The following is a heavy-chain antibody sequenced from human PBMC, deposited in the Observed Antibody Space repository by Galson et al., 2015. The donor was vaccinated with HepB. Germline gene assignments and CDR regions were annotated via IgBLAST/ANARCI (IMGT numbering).Heavy chain of an antibody. Sequence: SLRLSCAASGFTFSSYAMSWVRQAPGKGLEWVSAISGSGGSTYYADSVKGRFTISRDNSKNTLYLQMNSLRAEDTAVYYCAEDRGKWEPPTCYFDYWGQGTLVTVSS. D-gene: IGHD1-26*01. CDR2: ISGSGGST. CDR3: AEDRGKWEPPTCYFDY. J-gene: IGHJ4*02. CDR1: GFTFSSYA. V-gene: IGHV3-23*01.